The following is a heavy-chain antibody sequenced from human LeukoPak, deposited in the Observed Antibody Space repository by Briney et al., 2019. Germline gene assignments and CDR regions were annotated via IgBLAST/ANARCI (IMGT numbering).Heavy chain of an antibody. V-gene: IGHV4-34*01. CDR1: GGSFSGYY. Sequence: SETLSLTCAVYGGSFSGYYWSWIRQPPGKGPEWIGEINHSGSTNHNPSLKSQVTISVDASKNQFSLKLSSVTAADTSVYYCARAGGRVGSSLDFDYWGQGTPVTVSS. CDR3: ARAGGRVGSSLDFDY. J-gene: IGHJ4*02. CDR2: INHSGST. D-gene: IGHD6-6*01.